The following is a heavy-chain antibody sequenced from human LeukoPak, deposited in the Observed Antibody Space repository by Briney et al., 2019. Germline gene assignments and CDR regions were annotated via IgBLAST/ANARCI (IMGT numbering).Heavy chain of an antibody. Sequence: SETLSLTCTVSGGSISSYYWSWIRQPPGKGLEWIGYIYYSGSTNYNPSLKSRVTISVDTSKNQFSLKLSSVTAADTAVYYCAGSYGGSSLPFDYGGREPLVTFPS. D-gene: IGHD6-6*01. CDR1: GGSISSYY. J-gene: IGHJ4*02. CDR2: IYYSGST. CDR3: AGSYGGSSLPFDY. V-gene: IGHV4-59*01.